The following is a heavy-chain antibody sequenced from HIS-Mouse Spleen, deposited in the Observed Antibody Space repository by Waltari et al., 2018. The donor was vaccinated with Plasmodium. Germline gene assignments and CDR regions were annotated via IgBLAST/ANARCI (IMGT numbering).Heavy chain of an antibody. D-gene: IGHD6-6*01. CDR1: GYTFTSYY. J-gene: IGHJ6*02. CDR3: ARDCGSPGSSSSYYYGMDV. V-gene: IGHV1-46*03. Sequence: QVQLVQSGAEVKKPGASVKVSCKASGYTFTSYYMHWVRQAPGQGLEWMEIINPSGGSTSYAQKFQGRVTMTRDTSTSTVYMELSSLRSEDTAVYYCARDCGSPGSSSSYYYGMDVWGQGTTVTVSS. CDR2: INPSGGST.